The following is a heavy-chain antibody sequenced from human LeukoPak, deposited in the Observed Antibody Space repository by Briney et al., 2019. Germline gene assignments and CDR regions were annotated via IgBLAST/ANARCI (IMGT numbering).Heavy chain of an antibody. CDR2: ISGDGART. D-gene: IGHD1-14*01. CDR3: AKGGLTTPLHY. V-gene: IGHV3-23*01. Sequence: PGGSLRLSCAASAFPFSTHVMSWVRQAPGGGLEWISSISGDGARTYYTNSVKGRLTISRDNPKNTLFLQVNSLRVGDTAVYYCAKGGLTTPLHYWGQGTLVTVSS. J-gene: IGHJ4*02. CDR1: AFPFSTHV.